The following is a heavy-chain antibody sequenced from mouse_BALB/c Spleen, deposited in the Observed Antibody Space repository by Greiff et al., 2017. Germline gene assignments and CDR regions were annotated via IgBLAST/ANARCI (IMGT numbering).Heavy chain of an antibody. J-gene: IGHJ4*01. CDR2: IYPSDSYT. CDR1: GYTFTSYW. V-gene: IGHV1-69*02. D-gene: IGHD1-1*01. Sequence: QVQLQQPGAELVRPGASVKLSCKASGYTFTSYWINWVKQRPGQGLEWIGNIYPSDSYTNYNQKFKDKATLTVDKSSSTAYMQLSSPTSEDSAVYYCTTYYCDGDYWGQGTSVTVSS. CDR3: TTYYCDGDY.